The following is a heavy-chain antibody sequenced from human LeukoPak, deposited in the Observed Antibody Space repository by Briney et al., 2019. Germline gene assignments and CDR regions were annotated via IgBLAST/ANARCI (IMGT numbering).Heavy chain of an antibody. V-gene: IGHV1-69*05. D-gene: IGHD2-2*01. CDR3: ARGNCSSTSCYGYYYYYYMDV. CDR1: GRTFTSYA. CDR2: IIPFFGTA. Sequence: SVKLSCTASGRTFTSYAISWVLQSPGQRLEWMGGIIPFFGTANYAEKFQGRVTITTDESTSTAYMELRSLRYEDTAVYYCARGNCSSTSCYGYYYYYYMDVWGKGTTVTVSS. J-gene: IGHJ6*03.